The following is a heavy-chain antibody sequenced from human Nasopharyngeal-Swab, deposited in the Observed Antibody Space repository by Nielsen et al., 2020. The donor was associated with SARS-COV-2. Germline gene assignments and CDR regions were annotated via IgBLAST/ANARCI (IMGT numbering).Heavy chain of an antibody. J-gene: IGHJ6*02. CDR2: ISSSGSTI. Sequence: GGSLRLSCAASGFTFSDYYMSWIRQAPGKGLEWVSYISSSGSTIYYADSVKGRFTISRDNSKNTLYLQMNSLRAEDTAVYYCAKDHLDSSGYYYFYYYYGMDVWGQGTTVTVSS. CDR3: AKDHLDSSGYYYFYYYYGMDV. CDR1: GFTFSDYY. V-gene: IGHV3-11*04. D-gene: IGHD3-22*01.